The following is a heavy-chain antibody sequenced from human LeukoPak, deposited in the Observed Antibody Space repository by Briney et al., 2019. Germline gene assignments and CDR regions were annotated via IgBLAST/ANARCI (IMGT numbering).Heavy chain of an antibody. J-gene: IGHJ4*02. D-gene: IGHD4-11*01. CDR2: ISYDGSNK. Sequence: GRSLRLSCAASGFTFSSYPMHWVRQAPGKGLEWVAVISYDGSNKYYSDSVKGRFTISRDNSKNTLYLQMNSLRAEDTAVYYCARTPVIREIDSWGQGTLVTVSS. V-gene: IGHV3-30*04. CDR1: GFTFSSYP. CDR3: ARTPVIREIDS.